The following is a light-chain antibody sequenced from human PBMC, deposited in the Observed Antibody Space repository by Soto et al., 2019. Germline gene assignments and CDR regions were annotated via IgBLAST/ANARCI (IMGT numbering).Light chain of an antibody. CDR3: QQRGSWPAT. CDR2: DAS. J-gene: IGKJ3*01. Sequence: ILLTQSPGTLSLSPGERATLTCGASQSVDNLLAWYQQKPGQAPRLLSFDASYRATGIPDRFSGSGSGTDFTLTITSLQPEDFAVYYCQQRGSWPATFGPGTKVD. CDR1: QSVDNL. V-gene: IGKV3-11*01.